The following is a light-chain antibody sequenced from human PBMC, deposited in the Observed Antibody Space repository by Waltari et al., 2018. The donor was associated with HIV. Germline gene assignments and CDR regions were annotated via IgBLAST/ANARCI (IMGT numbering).Light chain of an antibody. CDR2: WAS. V-gene: IGKV4-1*01. J-gene: IGKJ1*01. CDR3: QQYYSTPQT. Sequence: DIVMTQSPEFLAVSLGERATINCKSSQSVLYSSNNKNYLAWYQQKPGQPPKLLIYWASTRESGVPDRFSGSGSGTDFTLTISSLQAEDVAVYYCQQYYSTPQTFGQGTKVEIK. CDR1: QSVLYSSNNKNY.